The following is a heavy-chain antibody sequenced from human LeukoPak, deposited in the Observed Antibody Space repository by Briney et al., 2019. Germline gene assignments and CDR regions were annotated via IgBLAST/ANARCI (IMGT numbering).Heavy chain of an antibody. CDR3: ARLMVYAHGGFDY. D-gene: IGHD2-8*01. Sequence: ASVKVSCKASGYTFTSYDINWVRQATGQGLEWMGWMNPISGNTGHAQKFQGRVTMTRDTSISTAYMELSRLRSDDTAVYYCARLMVYAHGGFDYWGQGTLVTVSS. J-gene: IGHJ4*02. CDR2: MNPISGNT. V-gene: IGHV1-8*01. CDR1: GYTFTSYD.